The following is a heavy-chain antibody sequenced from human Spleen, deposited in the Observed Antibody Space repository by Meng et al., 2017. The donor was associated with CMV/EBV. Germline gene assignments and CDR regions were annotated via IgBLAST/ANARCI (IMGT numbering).Heavy chain of an antibody. CDR2: ISSSSSYI. J-gene: IGHJ4*02. CDR3: ARDLAPQSDYYDSSGYYYLPKGFDY. D-gene: IGHD3-22*01. V-gene: IGHV3-21*01. Sequence: MYWVRQDPGKGLEWLSSISSSSSYIYHADSMKGRFTISRDNAKNSLYLQMNSLRAEDTAVYYCARDLAPQSDYYDSSGYYYLPKGFDYWGQGTLVTVSS.